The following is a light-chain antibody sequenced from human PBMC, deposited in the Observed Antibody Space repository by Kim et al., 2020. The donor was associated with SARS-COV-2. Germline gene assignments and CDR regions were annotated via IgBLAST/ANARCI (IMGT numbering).Light chain of an antibody. V-gene: IGKV4-1*01. CDR3: QQYYSSPLT. CDR2: WAS. J-gene: IGKJ4*01. Sequence: STINCQSSQSVLYSSNEKNYLAWYQQKPGPPPKLLIYWASTRESGVPDRFSGSGSGTDFTLTISSLQAEDVAVYYCQQYYSSPLTFGGGTKVDIK. CDR1: QSVLYSSNEKNY.